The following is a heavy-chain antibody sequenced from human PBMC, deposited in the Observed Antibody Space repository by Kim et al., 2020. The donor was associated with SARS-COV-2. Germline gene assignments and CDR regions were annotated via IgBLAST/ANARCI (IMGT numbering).Heavy chain of an antibody. V-gene: IGHV1-58*01. CDR2: IVVGSGNT. D-gene: IGHD4-17*01. CDR3: AADRMTTVTTGEFDP. J-gene: IGHJ5*02. Sequence: SVKVSCKASGFTFTSSAVQWVRQARGQRLEWIGWIVVGSGNTNYAQKFQERVTITRDMSTSTAYMELSSLRSEDTAVYYCAADRMTTVTTGEFDPWGQGTLVTVSS. CDR1: GFTFTSSA.